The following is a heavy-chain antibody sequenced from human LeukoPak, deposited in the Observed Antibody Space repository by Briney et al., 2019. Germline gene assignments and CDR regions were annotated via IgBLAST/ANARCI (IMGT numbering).Heavy chain of an antibody. Sequence: TGGSLRLSCAASGFTFSSYSMHWVRQAPGKGLQWVSHIRSDGSTTYCPDSVEGRFTISRDNSKNTLYLQMISPRPEDTAVYYCVKDRGYYDLDSWGQGTLVTVSS. V-gene: IGHV3-30*02. CDR2: IRSDGSTT. D-gene: IGHD4-17*01. CDR3: VKDRGYYDLDS. CDR1: GFTFSSYS. J-gene: IGHJ4*02.